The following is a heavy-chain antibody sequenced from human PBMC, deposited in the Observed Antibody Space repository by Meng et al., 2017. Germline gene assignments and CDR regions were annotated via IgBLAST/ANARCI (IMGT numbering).Heavy chain of an antibody. CDR3: LDEAPRSDY. D-gene: IGHD1-1*01. CDR2: ISGDGSIT. J-gene: IGHJ4*02. V-gene: IGHV3-74*01. CDR1: GFTFNNYW. Sequence: EAQFVESRAGLVQPGGSLRLSCAASGFTFNNYWMPWVRQVPGKGLVWVSRISGDGSITNYADSVKGRFTISRDNAKNTLYLQMNSLRPEDTAVYYCLDEAPRSDYWGQGSLVTVSS.